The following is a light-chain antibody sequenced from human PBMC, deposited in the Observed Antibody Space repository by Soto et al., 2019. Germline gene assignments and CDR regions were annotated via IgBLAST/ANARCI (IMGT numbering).Light chain of an antibody. CDR3: QQYNTYWT. V-gene: IGKV1-5*03. CDR1: QSVSSW. J-gene: IGKJ1*01. Sequence: DIQMTQSPSTLSASVGDSVTITCRASQSVSSWLAWYHQKPGKAPKLLIYKASSLQSGVPSRFSGSASGTEFTLTISSLLPDDFATYYCQQYNTYWTFGQGTKV. CDR2: KAS.